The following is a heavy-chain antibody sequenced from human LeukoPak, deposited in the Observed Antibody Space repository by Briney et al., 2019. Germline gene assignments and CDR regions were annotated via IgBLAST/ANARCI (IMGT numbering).Heavy chain of an antibody. D-gene: IGHD6-13*01. CDR2: INPNSGGT. Sequence: ASVKVSCKASGYTFTGYYMHWVRQAPGQGLEWMGWINPNSGGTNYAQKFQGRVTMTRDTSISTAYMELSRLRSDDTAVYYCARAGDSSSWDSWFDPWGQGTLVTVSS. V-gene: IGHV1-2*02. CDR3: ARAGDSSSWDSWFDP. J-gene: IGHJ5*02. CDR1: GYTFTGYY.